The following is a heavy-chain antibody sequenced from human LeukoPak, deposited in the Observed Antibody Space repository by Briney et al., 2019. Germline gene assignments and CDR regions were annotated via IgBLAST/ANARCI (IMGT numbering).Heavy chain of an antibody. CDR3: ARAEDWYFDL. CDR2: ISGDGGST. D-gene: IGHD1-14*01. CDR1: GFTFSSYS. J-gene: IGHJ2*01. V-gene: IGHV3-48*04. Sequence: GGSLRLSCAASGFTFSSYSMNWVRQAPGKGLEWVSLISGDGGSTYYADSVKGRFTISRDNSKNSLYLQMNSLRVEDTAVYYCARAEDWYFDLWGRGTLVTVSS.